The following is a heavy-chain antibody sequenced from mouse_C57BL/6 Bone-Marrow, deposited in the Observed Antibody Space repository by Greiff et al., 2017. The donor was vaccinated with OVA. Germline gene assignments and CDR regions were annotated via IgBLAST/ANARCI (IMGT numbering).Heavy chain of an antibody. CDR2: ISYSGST. CDR1: GYSITSGYD. CDR3: ARERENYYGSSPYWYFDV. Sequence: EVHLVESGPGMVKPSQSLSLTCTVTGYSITSGYDWHWIRHFPGNKLEWMGYISYSGSTNYNPSLKSRISITHDTSKNHFFLKLNSVTTEDTATYYCARERENYYGSSPYWYFDVWGTGTTVTVSS. D-gene: IGHD1-1*01. J-gene: IGHJ1*03. V-gene: IGHV3-1*01.